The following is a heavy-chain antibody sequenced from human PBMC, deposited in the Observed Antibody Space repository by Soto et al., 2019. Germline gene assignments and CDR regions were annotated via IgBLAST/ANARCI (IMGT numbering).Heavy chain of an antibody. CDR3: ARGGSGYGIY. D-gene: IGHD5-12*01. CDR2: ITNDGIYT. Sequence: EVQLVESGGGLVQPGGSLRLSCAASGFTFSSNWMHWVRQPPGKCLVWFSRITNDGIYTPYAHSVKGRFTISRGNANITLYLQMIALSPDDTALYYSARGGSGYGIYWGQGTMVPVSS. V-gene: IGHV3-74*01. CDR1: GFTFSSNW. J-gene: IGHJ1*01.